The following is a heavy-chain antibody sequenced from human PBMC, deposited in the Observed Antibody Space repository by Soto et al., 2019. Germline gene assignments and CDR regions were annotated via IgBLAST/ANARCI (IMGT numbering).Heavy chain of an antibody. CDR2: INPATGAA. J-gene: IGHJ3*02. CDR1: GYPVTAYY. Sequence: QLHLVQSGAVVKKPGASVTVSCSASGYPVTAYYMHWVRQAPGRGLEWMGGINPATGAAKYTQTFQGRVTMARATSTSTVFMERSGLTSEDTAVFYCERGGGVGVAGSAAFDMWGQGTLVPVSS. V-gene: IGHV1-2*02. CDR3: ERGGGVGVAGSAAFDM. D-gene: IGHD3-3*01.